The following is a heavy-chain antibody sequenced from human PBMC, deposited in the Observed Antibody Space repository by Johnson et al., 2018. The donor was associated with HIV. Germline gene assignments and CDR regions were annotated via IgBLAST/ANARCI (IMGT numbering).Heavy chain of an antibody. Sequence: VQLVESGGGLVQPGGSLGLSCAASGFIFNKYAMTWVRQAPGKGLEWVSVISGRGDSTHYADSVKGRFTISRDNSRNTLYLQINSLRTEDTAVYYCARGTIFGEVDAFDIWGQGTVVTISS. CDR2: ISGRGDST. CDR1: GFIFNKYA. V-gene: IGHV3-23*04. J-gene: IGHJ3*02. CDR3: ARGTIFGEVDAFDI. D-gene: IGHD3-3*01.